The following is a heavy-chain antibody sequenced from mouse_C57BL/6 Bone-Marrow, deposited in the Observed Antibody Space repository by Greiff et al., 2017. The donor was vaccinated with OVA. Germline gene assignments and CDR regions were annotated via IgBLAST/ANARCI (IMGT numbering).Heavy chain of an antibody. CDR1: GYTFTSYW. V-gene: IGHV1-50*01. CDR2: FDPSDSYT. CDR3: ARGRYDYHRGNYAMDY. Sequence: QVQLQQSGAELVKPGASVKLSCKASGYTFTSYWMQWVKQRPGQGLEWFGEFDPSDSYTNYHQKFKGKATLTVDTSSSTAYMQLSSLTSEDSAVYYCARGRYDYHRGNYAMDYWGQGTSGTVSS. D-gene: IGHD2-4*01. J-gene: IGHJ4*01.